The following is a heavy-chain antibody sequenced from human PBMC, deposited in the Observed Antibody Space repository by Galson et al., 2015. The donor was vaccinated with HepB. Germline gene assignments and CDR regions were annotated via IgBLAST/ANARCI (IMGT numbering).Heavy chain of an antibody. V-gene: IGHV5-51*01. CDR1: GYSFTSNW. D-gene: IGHD5-24*01. Sequence: QSGAEVKKPGESLKISCKGSGYSFTSNWIGWVRQMPGKGLEWMGIIFPGDSDTRYSPSFQGQVTISADKSISTAYLQWSSLKASDTAMYYCAREMATTRFYFDNWGQGTLVTVSS. J-gene: IGHJ4*02. CDR2: IFPGDSDT. CDR3: AREMATTRFYFDN.